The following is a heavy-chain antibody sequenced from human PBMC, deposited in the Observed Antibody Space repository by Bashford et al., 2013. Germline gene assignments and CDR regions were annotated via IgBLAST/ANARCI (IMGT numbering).Heavy chain of an antibody. Sequence: SGPTLVKPTQTLTLTCTFSGFSLSTSGMRVSWIRQPPGKALEWLARIDWDDDKFYSTSLKTRLTISKDTSKNQVVLTMTNMDPVDTATYYCARIRAAVAGDYFDYVGQGTLVTVSS. CDR1: GFSLSTSGMR. CDR2: IDWDDDK. J-gene: IGHJ4*02. CDR3: ARIRAAVAGDYFDY. V-gene: IGHV2-70*04. D-gene: IGHD6-19*01.